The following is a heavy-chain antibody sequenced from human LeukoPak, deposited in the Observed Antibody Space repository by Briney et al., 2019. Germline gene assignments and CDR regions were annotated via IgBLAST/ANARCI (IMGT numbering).Heavy chain of an antibody. J-gene: IGHJ3*02. V-gene: IGHV4-59*08. CDR3: ARYDSSGPYDAFDI. CDR2: IYYSGST. CDR1: GGSISSYY. D-gene: IGHD3-22*01. Sequence: SETLSLTCTVSGGSISSYYWSWIRQPPGKGLEWIGYIYYSGSTNYNPSLKSRVTISVDTSKNQFSLKLSSVTAADTAVYYCARYDSSGPYDAFDIWGQGTMVTVSS.